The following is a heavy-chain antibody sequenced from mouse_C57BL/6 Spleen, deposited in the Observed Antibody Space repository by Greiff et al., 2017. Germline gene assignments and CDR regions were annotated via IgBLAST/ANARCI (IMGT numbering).Heavy chain of an antibody. V-gene: IGHV1-81*01. CDR2: ISPSSGNT. D-gene: IGHD1-1*01. CDR1: GYTFTSYG. J-gene: IGHJ1*03. Sequence: QVQLQQSGAELVRPGASVKLSCKASGYTFTSYGISWVKQRTGQGLEWIGEISPSSGNTNYNEKFKGKATLTADTSSSTAYMELRSLTSEDSAVYFGARYYYGSRYGDVEGRGTGTTVTVAA. CDR3: ARYYYGSRYGDVEG.